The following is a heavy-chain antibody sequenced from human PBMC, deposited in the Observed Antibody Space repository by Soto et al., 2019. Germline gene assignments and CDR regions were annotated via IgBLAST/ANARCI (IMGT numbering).Heavy chain of an antibody. CDR3: ARTPSIAAAPWFDP. J-gene: IGHJ5*02. V-gene: IGHV4-34*01. D-gene: IGHD6-13*01. CDR1: GGSFSGYY. CDR2: INHSGST. Sequence: TSETLSLTCAVYGGSFSGYYWSWIRQPPGKGLEWIGEINHSGSTNYNPSLKSRVTISVDTSKNQFSLKLSSVTAADTAVYYCARTPSIAAAPWFDPWGQGTLVTVSS.